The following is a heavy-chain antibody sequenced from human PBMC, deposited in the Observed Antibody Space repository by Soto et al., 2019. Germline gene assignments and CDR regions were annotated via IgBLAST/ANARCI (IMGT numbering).Heavy chain of an antibody. V-gene: IGHV3-23*01. CDR2: ISGGSSVT. J-gene: IGHJ4*02. D-gene: IGHD3-10*01. CDR3: AKVMSKNYYYPFDF. Sequence: PGGSLRLSCTASGFTFSDYAMAWVRQAPGKGLEWVSTISGGSSVTYYGDSVKGRFTISRDNAKKTLFLQLNRLSAEDTATYYCAKVMSKNYYYPFDFWGQGTTVTVSS. CDR1: GFTFSDYA.